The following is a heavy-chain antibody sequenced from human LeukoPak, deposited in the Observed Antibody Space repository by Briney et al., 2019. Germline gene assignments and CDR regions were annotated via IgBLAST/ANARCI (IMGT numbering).Heavy chain of an antibody. CDR2: IIPIFGTA. Sequence: GASVNVSCKSSGGTFSSYAISWVRQAPGQGLEWMGGIIPIFGTANYAQKFQGRVTITADESTSTAYMELSSLRSEDTAVYYCARGDYTYYFDYWGQGTLVTVSS. V-gene: IGHV1-69*13. CDR3: ARGDYTYYFDY. CDR1: GGTFSSYA. D-gene: IGHD3-16*01. J-gene: IGHJ4*02.